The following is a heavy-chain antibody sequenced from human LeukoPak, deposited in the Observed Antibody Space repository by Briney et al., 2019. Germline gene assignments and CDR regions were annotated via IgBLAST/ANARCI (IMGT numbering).Heavy chain of an antibody. CDR2: ISAYSGNT. J-gene: IGHJ5*02. D-gene: IGHD3-3*01. CDR3: ARDFLGSWYDFGRWFDP. Sequence: ASVTVSCKASGYAFTDYGISWVRQAPGQGLEWMGWISAYSGNTNYAQKLQGRITITTDTSTSTAYMELRSLRSDDTAVYYCARDFLGSWYDFGRWFDPWGQGTLVTVSS. CDR1: GYAFTDYG. V-gene: IGHV1-18*01.